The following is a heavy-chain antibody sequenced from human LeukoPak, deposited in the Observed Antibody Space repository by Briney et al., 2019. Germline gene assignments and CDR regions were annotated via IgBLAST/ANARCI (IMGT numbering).Heavy chain of an antibody. V-gene: IGHV1-69*13. D-gene: IGHD3-10*01. J-gene: IGHJ5*02. CDR2: IIPIFGTA. Sequence: GASVKVSCKASGGTFISYAISWVRQAPGQGLEWMGGIIPIFGTANYAQKFQGRVTITADESTSTAYMELSSLRSEDTAVYYCARGRVARYYGSGSYISRFDPWGQGTLVTVSS. CDR3: ARGRVARYYGSGSYISRFDP. CDR1: GGTFISYA.